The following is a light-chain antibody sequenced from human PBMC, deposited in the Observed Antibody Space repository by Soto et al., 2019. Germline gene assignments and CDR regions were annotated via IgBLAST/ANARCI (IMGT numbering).Light chain of an antibody. J-gene: IGKJ1*01. V-gene: IGKV1-39*01. CDR3: QQTYTFPWT. CDR1: QGISDY. Sequence: IRMTQSPSSLSASVGDTVTITCRASQGISDYLSWFQHKPGEAPKLLIYTASSLQGGVPLRFSGAGSRTDFSLTSSGLQPEDSATYYCQQTYTFPWTFGQGTKVDIK. CDR2: TAS.